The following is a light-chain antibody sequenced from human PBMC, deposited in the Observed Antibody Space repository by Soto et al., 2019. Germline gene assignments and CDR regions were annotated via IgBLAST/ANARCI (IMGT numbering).Light chain of an antibody. CDR1: QSISNW. CDR3: QQYHTYSYT. Sequence: DIQMTQSPSTLATSVGDRVTITCRASQSISNWVAWYQQKSGQGPKLLLYDATKLAVGVPSRFSGSGYGTEFALTLSSLQSDDFATYYCQQYHTYSYTFGQGTKLEI. V-gene: IGKV1-5*01. CDR2: DAT. J-gene: IGKJ2*01.